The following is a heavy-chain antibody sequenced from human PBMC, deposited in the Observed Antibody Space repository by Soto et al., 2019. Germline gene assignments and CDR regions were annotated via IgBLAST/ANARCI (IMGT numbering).Heavy chain of an antibody. Sequence: EVQLLESGGDLVQPGRSLRLSCAASGFTFSGYAMSWVREAPGKGLEWVSVIHGGGNSAYYADSVKGRFTISRDNSKNTLYLQMSSLRGEDTAVYYCAKNRGRATTSWHFDYWGQRTLVTVSS. CDR2: IHGGGNSA. CDR3: AKNRGRATTSWHFDY. D-gene: IGHD4-17*01. CDR1: GFTFSGYA. J-gene: IGHJ4*02. V-gene: IGHV3-23*01.